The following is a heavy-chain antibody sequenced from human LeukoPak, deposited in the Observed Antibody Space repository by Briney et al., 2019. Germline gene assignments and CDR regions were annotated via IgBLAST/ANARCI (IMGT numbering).Heavy chain of an antibody. V-gene: IGHV3-30*04. CDR1: GFTFSSYA. J-gene: IGHJ3*02. CDR3: ARDRDVDYGNDGFDI. CDR2: ISYDGSNK. Sequence: GGSLRLSCAASGFTFSSYAMHWVRQAPGKGLEWVAVISYDGSNKYYADSVKGRFTISRDNSKDTLYLQMNSLGAEDTAVYHCARDRDVDYGNDGFDIWGQGTTVTVSS. D-gene: IGHD4/OR15-4a*01.